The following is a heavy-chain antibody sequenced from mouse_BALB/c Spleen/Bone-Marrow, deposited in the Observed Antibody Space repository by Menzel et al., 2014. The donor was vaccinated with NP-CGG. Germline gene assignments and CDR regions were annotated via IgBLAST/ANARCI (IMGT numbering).Heavy chain of an antibody. V-gene: IGHV1-82*01. CDR2: IYPGDGDT. J-gene: IGHJ2*01. CDR3: ARRGGNPSFDY. Sequence: VQLQQSGPELVKPGASVKISCKASGYAFSSSWMNWVKQRPGQGPEWIGRIYPGDGDTNYNGKFKGKATLTADKSSSTAYMQLSSLTSVDSAVYFCARRGGNPSFDYWGQGTTLTVSS. D-gene: IGHD2-1*01. CDR1: GYAFSSSW.